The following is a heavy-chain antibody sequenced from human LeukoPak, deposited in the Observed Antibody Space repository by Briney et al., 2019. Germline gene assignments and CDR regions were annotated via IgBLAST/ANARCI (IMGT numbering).Heavy chain of an antibody. CDR3: ARCDRYGGNTEFLFDY. Sequence: PSETLSLTCTVSGGSISSYYWSWIRQPPGKGLEWIGYFYYSGSTNYNPSLKSRVTISVDTSKNQFSLKLGSVTAADTAVYYCARCDRYGGNTEFLFDYWGQGTLVTVSS. CDR1: GGSISSYY. V-gene: IGHV4-59*01. D-gene: IGHD4-23*01. J-gene: IGHJ4*02. CDR2: FYYSGST.